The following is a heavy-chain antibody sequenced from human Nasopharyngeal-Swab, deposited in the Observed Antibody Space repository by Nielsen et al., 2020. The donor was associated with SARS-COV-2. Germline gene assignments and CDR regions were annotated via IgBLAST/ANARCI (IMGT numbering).Heavy chain of an antibody. CDR3: TRDPQAVTYHFDY. V-gene: IGHV3-49*03. J-gene: IGHJ4*02. CDR2: IRSKLYGGAT. CDR1: GFTFGDYA. D-gene: IGHD4-17*01. Sequence: GGSLRLSCSGSGFTFGDYAMSWFRQAPGKGLEWLGFIRSKLYGGATGYVASVKGRFTISRDDSKSIAYLQMNSLKTEDTAMYYCTRDPQAVTYHFDYWGQGTLVTVSS.